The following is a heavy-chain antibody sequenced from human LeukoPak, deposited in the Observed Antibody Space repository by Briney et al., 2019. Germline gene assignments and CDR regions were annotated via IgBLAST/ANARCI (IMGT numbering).Heavy chain of an antibody. J-gene: IGHJ4*02. CDR3: ARGGYCSSTSCHPIFDY. D-gene: IGHD2-2*01. CDR2: INPNSGGT. V-gene: IGHV1-2*02. CDR1: GYTFTGYY. Sequence: ASVKVSCKASGYTFTGYYMHWVRQAHGQGLEWKGWINPNSGGTNYAQKFQGRVTMARDTSISTAYMELSRLRSDDTAVYYCARGGYCSSTSCHPIFDYWGQGTLVTVSS.